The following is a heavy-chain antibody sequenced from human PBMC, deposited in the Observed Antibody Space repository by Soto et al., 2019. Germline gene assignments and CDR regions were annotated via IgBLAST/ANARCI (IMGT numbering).Heavy chain of an antibody. J-gene: IGHJ4*02. D-gene: IGHD3-10*01. V-gene: IGHV3-23*01. Sequence: EVQLLESGGGLVQPGGSPRLSCAASGFTFSSYAMSWVRQAPGKGLEWVSIIGVGGGDRYYPESVKGRFTISRDNPRDTLYLEMNSLRDEDTAVYYCARVRFGELVWGQGTLVTVSS. CDR2: IGVGGGDR. CDR3: ARVRFGELV. CDR1: GFTFSSYA.